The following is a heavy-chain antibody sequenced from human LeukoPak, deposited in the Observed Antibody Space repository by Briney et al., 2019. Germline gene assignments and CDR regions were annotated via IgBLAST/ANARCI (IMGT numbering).Heavy chain of an antibody. V-gene: IGHV4-34*01. CDR3: AGGSGSVGFDY. D-gene: IGHD3-10*01. Sequence: SETLSLTCAVYGGSFSGYYWSWIRQPPGKGLEWIGEINHSGSTNYNPSLKSRVTISVDTSKNQFSLKLSSVTAADTAVYYCAGGSGSVGFDYWGQGTLVTVSS. J-gene: IGHJ4*02. CDR2: INHSGST. CDR1: GGSFSGYY.